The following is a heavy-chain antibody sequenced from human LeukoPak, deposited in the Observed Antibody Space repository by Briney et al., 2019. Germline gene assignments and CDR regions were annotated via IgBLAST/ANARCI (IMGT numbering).Heavy chain of an antibody. CDR3: ARDYNVVVPAATGTGFDP. V-gene: IGHV4-39*07. CDR1: GGSISSSSYY. J-gene: IGHJ5*02. Sequence: SETLSLTCTVSGGSISSSSYYWGWIRQPPGKGLEWIGSIYYSGSTYYNPSLKSRVTISVDTSKNQFSLKLSSVTAADTAVYYCARDYNVVVPAATGTGFDPWGQGTLVTVSS. CDR2: IYYSGST. D-gene: IGHD2-2*01.